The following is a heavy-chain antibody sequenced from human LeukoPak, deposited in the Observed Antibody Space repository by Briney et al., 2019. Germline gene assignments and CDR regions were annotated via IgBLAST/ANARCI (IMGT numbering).Heavy chain of an antibody. V-gene: IGHV1-46*01. J-gene: IGHJ4*02. CDR2: INPSGGGT. Sequence: ASVKVSCKASGYTFTSYYMHWVRQAPGQGLEWMGIINPSGGGTNYAQKFQGRVTMTRDTSTSTVYMELSSLRSEDTAVYYCARDIAAAGSVGDYWGQGTLVTVSS. CDR1: GYTFTSYY. CDR3: ARDIAAAGSVGDY. D-gene: IGHD6-13*01.